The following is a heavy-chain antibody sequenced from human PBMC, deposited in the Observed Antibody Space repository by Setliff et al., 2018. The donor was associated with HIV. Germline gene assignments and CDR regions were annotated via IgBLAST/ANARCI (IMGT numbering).Heavy chain of an antibody. V-gene: IGHV1-69*04. J-gene: IGHJ3*01. D-gene: IGHD2-15*01. Sequence: SVKVSCKASGGTFSAYAVNWVRQAPGQGLEWMGRIISILGTPNYSHKFQGRVTITADKSTTTTYMELSSLRSDDTAIYYCARDFHVLGYCSADSCPYDASDVWGQGTKVTVSS. CDR2: IISILGTP. CDR3: ARDFHVLGYCSADSCPYDASDV. CDR1: GGTFSAYA.